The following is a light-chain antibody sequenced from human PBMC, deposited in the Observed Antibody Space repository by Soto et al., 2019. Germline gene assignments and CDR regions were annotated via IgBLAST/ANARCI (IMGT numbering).Light chain of an antibody. Sequence: DIVMTQSPDSLAVSLGERATINCKSSQSVLYNSNNKNYLAWHQQKPGQPPKVLIYWASTRESGVPDRFSGSGSGTDFTLNISSLQAEDVAVYYCQQYYSPPYTFGQGTKLEIK. CDR2: WAS. CDR1: QSVLYNSNNKNY. CDR3: QQYYSPPYT. J-gene: IGKJ2*01. V-gene: IGKV4-1*01.